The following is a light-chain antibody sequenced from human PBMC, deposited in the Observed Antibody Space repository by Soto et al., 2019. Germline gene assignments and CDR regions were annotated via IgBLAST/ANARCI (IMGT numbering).Light chain of an antibody. Sequence: QSVLTQPLSASTAAGQKVTSSCSGRSSKMECNSVAWYKQLPGTAPKLLIYDDNKRPSGIPDRFSGSKSGTAATLGITGFQTVDEADYYCGSWDSSLSADVFGTGTKVTVL. CDR3: GSWDSSLSADV. V-gene: IGLV1-51*01. CDR2: DDN. J-gene: IGLJ1*01. CDR1: SSKMECNS.